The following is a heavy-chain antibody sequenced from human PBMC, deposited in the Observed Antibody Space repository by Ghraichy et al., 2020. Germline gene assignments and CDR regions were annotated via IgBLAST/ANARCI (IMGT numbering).Heavy chain of an antibody. CDR3: ASPGYGGNDY. CDR1: GGSFSGYY. V-gene: IGHV4-34*01. Sequence: SETLSLTCAVYGGSFSGYYWSWIRQPPGKGLEWIGEINHSGSTNYNPSLKSRVTISVDTSKNQFSLMLSSVTAADTAVYYCASPGYGGNDYWGQGTLVTVSS. J-gene: IGHJ4*02. CDR2: INHSGST. D-gene: IGHD4-23*01.